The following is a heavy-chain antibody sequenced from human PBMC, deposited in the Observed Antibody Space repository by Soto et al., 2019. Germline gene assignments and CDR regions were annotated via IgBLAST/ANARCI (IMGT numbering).Heavy chain of an antibody. CDR1: GYTFISYG. CDR3: ARWGVAGGATPGEVDY. J-gene: IGHJ4*02. Sequence: VQLVQSGAEVKKPGASVKVSCKASGYTFISYGISWVRQAPGQGLEWMGWISAYNGNTNYAQKLQGRVTMTTDTSTSTADMELRSLRSDDTAGYYCARWGVAGGATPGEVDYWGQGTLVTVSS. CDR2: ISAYNGNT. D-gene: IGHD5-12*01. V-gene: IGHV1-18*01.